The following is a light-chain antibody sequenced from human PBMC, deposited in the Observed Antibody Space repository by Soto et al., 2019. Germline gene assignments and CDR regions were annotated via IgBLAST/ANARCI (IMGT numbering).Light chain of an antibody. Sequence: EIVLTQSPGTLSLSPGERATLSCRASQSVSGSYLAWYQQQPGQAPRLLIYGASNRATGIPDRFNGSGSGTDFTLAISRLEPEDFAVYHCHQCGSSGGTFGQGTKVEIK. CDR2: GAS. CDR3: HQCGSSGGT. J-gene: IGKJ1*01. V-gene: IGKV3-20*01. CDR1: QSVSGSY.